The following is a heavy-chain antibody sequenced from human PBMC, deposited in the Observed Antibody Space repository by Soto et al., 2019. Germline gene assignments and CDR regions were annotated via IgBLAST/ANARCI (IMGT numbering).Heavy chain of an antibody. D-gene: IGHD5-12*01. CDR1: GFTFSSYA. CDR3: AKDTMVATIGYNWFDP. V-gene: IGHV3-23*01. Sequence: PGGSLRLSCAASGFTFSSYAMSWVRQAPGKGLEWVSAISGSGGSTYYADSVKGRFTISRDNSKNTLYLQMNSLRAEDTAVYYCAKDTMVATIGYNWFDPWGQGTLVTVSS. J-gene: IGHJ5*02. CDR2: ISGSGGST.